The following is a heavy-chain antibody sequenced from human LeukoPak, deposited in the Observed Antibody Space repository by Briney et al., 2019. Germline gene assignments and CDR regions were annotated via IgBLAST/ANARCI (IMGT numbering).Heavy chain of an antibody. CDR1: GGSFSGYY. CDR2: INHSGST. V-gene: IGHV4-34*01. J-gene: IGHJ6*03. Sequence: SETLSLTCAVYGGSFSGYYWSWIRQPPGKGLEWIGEINHSGSTNYNPSLKSRVTISVDTSKNQFSLKLSSVTAADTAVYYCARGIVVVPAATHYYYYYMDVWGKGTTVTVSS. CDR3: ARGIVVVPAATHYYYYYMDV. D-gene: IGHD2-2*01.